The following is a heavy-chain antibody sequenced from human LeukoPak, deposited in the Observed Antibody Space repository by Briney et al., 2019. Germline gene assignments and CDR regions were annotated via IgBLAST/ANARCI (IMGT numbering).Heavy chain of an antibody. CDR2: IYSGGST. CDR3: ARERYNNYGMDV. CDR1: GFTVSSYY. J-gene: IGHJ6*02. V-gene: IGHV3-53*01. Sequence: PGGSLRLSCAASGFTVSSYYMNWVRQAPGKGLEWVSVIYSGGSTYYADSVRGRFIISRDNSKNTLYLQMNSLRAEDTAVYYCARERYNNYGMDVWGQGTTVTVSS.